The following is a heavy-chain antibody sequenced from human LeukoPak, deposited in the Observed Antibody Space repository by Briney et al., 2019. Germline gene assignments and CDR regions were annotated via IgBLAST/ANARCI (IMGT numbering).Heavy chain of an antibody. Sequence: SETLSLTCAVYGGSFSGYYWSWIRQPPGKGLEGIGEINHSGSTNYTPSLKSRVTISVDTSKNQFSLKLSSVTAADTAVYYCARARAHLKYYYDSSGYYYFDYWGQGTLVTVSS. CDR3: ARARAHLKYYYDSSGYYYFDY. CDR2: INHSGST. D-gene: IGHD3-22*01. J-gene: IGHJ4*02. CDR1: GGSFSGYY. V-gene: IGHV4-34*01.